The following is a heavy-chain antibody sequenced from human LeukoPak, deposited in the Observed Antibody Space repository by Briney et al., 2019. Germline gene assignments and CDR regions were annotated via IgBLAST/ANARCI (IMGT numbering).Heavy chain of an antibody. CDR1: GYRFPKYW. V-gene: IGHV5-51*04. CDR3: AWFGGGAFDI. J-gene: IGHJ3*02. CDR2: IYPGDSHT. D-gene: IGHD3-10*01. Sequence: GESLKISCRGSGYRFPKYWIGWVRQPPGKGLEWMGIIYPGDSHTRYSPPFQGQVTISVDEPISTVYLQWSSLKASDTAMYYCAWFGGGAFDIWGQGTMVTVSS.